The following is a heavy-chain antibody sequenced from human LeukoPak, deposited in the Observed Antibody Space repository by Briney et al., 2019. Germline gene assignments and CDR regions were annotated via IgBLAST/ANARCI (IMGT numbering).Heavy chain of an antibody. V-gene: IGHV3-30*02. Sequence: PGGSLRLSCAASGFTFSSYGMHWVRQAPGKGLEWVAFIRYDGSNKYYADSVKGRFTIPRDNAKNSLYLQMNSLRAEDTAVYYCAREWELLSVWRGNYFDYWGQGTLVTVSS. D-gene: IGHD1-26*01. J-gene: IGHJ4*02. CDR1: GFTFSSYG. CDR2: IRYDGSNK. CDR3: AREWELLSVWRGNYFDY.